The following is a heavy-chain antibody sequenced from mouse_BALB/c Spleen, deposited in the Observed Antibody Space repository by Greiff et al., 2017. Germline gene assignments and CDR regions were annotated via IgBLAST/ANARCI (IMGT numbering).Heavy chain of an antibody. D-gene: IGHD4-1*01. J-gene: IGHJ4*01. CDR1: GFTFSSFG. V-gene: IGHV5-17*02. CDR3: AREGTGTGAMDY. CDR2: ISSGSSTI. Sequence: EVKVVESGGGLVQPGGSRKLSCAASGFTFSSFGMHWVRQAPEKGLEWVAYISSGSSTIYYADTVKGRFTISRDNPKNTLFLQMTSLRSEDTAMYYCAREGTGTGAMDYWGQGTSVTVSS.